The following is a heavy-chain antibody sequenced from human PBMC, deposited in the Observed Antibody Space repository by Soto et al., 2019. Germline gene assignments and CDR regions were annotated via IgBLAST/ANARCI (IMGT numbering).Heavy chain of an antibody. CDR1: GGSFSAYY. CDR2: SNHSGDT. CDR3: ARVESASWLDY. Sequence: SETLSLTCTVYGGSFSAYYWDWIRQPPGKGLEWIGESNHSGDTNYSPSLKSRVSISVDKSKNQFSLRLRSVTAADTAVYYCARVESASWLDYWGQGTLVTVSS. V-gene: IGHV4-34*01. J-gene: IGHJ4*02. D-gene: IGHD2-2*01.